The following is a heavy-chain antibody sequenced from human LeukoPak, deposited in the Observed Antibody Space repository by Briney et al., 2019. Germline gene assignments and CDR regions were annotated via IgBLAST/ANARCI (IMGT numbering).Heavy chain of an antibody. Sequence: ASVKVSCKASGGTFSSYAISWVRQAPGQGLEWMGRIIPIFGIANYAQKFQGRVTITADKSTSTAYMELSSLRSEDTAVYYCARENGDYAYFDYWGQGTLVTVSS. CDR3: ARENGDYAYFDY. D-gene: IGHD4-17*01. CDR2: IIPIFGIA. CDR1: GGTFSSYA. J-gene: IGHJ4*02. V-gene: IGHV1-69*04.